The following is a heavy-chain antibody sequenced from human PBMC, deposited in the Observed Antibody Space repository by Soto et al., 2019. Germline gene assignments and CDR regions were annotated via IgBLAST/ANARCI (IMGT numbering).Heavy chain of an antibody. V-gene: IGHV3-53*01. CDR3: ARGLKIRHDAFDL. Sequence: GGSLRLSCAPSGFTVSNNYMNWVRQAPGKRLEWVSIIYSDGSTYYADYVKGRFTISRDNSKNTLYLQMDSLRAEDTAVYFCARGLKIRHDAFDLWGPGTMVTVSS. J-gene: IGHJ3*01. CDR1: GFTVSNNY. CDR2: IYSDGST. D-gene: IGHD3-22*01.